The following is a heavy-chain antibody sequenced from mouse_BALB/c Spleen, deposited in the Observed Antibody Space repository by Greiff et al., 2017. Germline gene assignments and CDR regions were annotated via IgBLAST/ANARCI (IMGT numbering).Heavy chain of an antibody. CDR2: IDPSDSET. D-gene: IGHD2-4*01. Sequence: VQLVESGPQLVRPGASVKISCKASGYSFTSYWMHWVKQRPGQGLEWIGMIDPSDSETRLNQKFKDKATLTVDKSSSTAYMQLSSPTSEDSAVYYCARGDYDGLDYWGQGTTLTVSS. CDR1: GYSFTSYW. J-gene: IGHJ2*01. CDR3: ARGDYDGLDY. V-gene: IGHV1S126*01.